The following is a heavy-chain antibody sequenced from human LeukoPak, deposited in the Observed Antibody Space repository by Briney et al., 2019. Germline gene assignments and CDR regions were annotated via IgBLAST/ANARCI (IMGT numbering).Heavy chain of an antibody. D-gene: IGHD4-17*01. CDR2: ISSSGSTI. CDR1: GFTFSSYG. J-gene: IGHJ5*02. CDR3: AKDYGDYFHDWFDP. V-gene: IGHV3-48*04. Sequence: GGSLRLSCAASGFTFSSYGMNWVRQAPGKGLEWVSYISSSGSTIYYADSVKGRFTISRDNAKNSLYLQMNSLRAEDTAVYYCAKDYGDYFHDWFDPWGQGTLVTVSS.